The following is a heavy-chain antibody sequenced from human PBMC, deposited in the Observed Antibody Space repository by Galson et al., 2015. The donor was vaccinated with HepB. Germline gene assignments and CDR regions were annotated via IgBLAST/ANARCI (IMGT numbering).Heavy chain of an antibody. Sequence: SLRLSCAASGFIFDDYAMHWVRQAPGKGLEWVSGISWDSKNIAYADSVKGQFTISRDNTRNSLYLQMNSIRVEDTAFYYFARPFTGVPGTLQFWGQGTLAIVSS. J-gene: IGHJ1*01. CDR3: ARPFTGVPGTLQF. D-gene: IGHD1-14*01. CDR1: GFIFDDYA. CDR2: ISWDSKNI. V-gene: IGHV3-9*01.